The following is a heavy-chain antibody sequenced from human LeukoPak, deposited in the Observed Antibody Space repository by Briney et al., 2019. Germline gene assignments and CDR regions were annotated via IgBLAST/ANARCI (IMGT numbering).Heavy chain of an antibody. CDR1: GFTFGTYN. CDR3: ARGDYYDSSGYSYD. V-gene: IGHV3-21*04. D-gene: IGHD3-22*01. CDR2: ISSGSTYI. Sequence: PGGSLRLSCAASGFTFGTYNMNWVRQAPGKGLEWVSSISSGSTYIYYADSVKGRFTISRINAKNSLYLQMNSLRAEDTALYYCARGDYYDSSGYSYDWGQGTLVTVSS. J-gene: IGHJ4*02.